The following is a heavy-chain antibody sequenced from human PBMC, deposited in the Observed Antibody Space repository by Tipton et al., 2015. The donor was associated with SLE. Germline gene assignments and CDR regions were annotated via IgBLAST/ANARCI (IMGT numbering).Heavy chain of an antibody. D-gene: IGHD3-3*01. CDR1: GFTFSNAW. Sequence: SLRLSYAASGFTFSNAWMSWVRQAPGKGLEWVGRIKSETDGATADYAAPVKGRFTISRDDSKNTLYLQMNSLKTEDTAVYYCTAGITIFGVVSDMDVWGKGTTVTVSS. V-gene: IGHV3-15*01. J-gene: IGHJ6*03. CDR3: TAGITIFGVVSDMDV. CDR2: IKSETDGATA.